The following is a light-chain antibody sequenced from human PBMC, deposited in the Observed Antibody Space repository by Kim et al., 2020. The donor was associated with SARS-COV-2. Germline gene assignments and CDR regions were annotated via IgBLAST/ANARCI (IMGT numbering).Light chain of an antibody. CDR3: QVWDSSSDHPV. CDR2: SAS. J-gene: IGLJ2*01. CDR1: PVGSKS. V-gene: IGLV3-21*04. Sequence: AAGKAAGAPCGGKPVGSKSAPWPRPNTGQATLLVISSASDPPSGIPARFSGANSGNTDTLTISRAAAGDEAAYYCQVWDSSSDHPVFGGGTQLTVL.